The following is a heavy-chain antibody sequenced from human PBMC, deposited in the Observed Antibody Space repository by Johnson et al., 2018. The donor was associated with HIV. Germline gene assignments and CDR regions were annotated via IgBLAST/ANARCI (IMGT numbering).Heavy chain of an antibody. CDR3: ARYFGVVIYDAFDI. CDR1: GFILSKAW. V-gene: IGHV3-20*04. J-gene: IGHJ3*02. CDR2: ISWNGGST. D-gene: IGHD3-3*01. Sequence: VQLVESGGGLVKPGGSLRLSCAASGFILSKAWMTWVRQAPGKGLEWVSGISWNGGSTGYADSVKGRFSISRDNAKNSLYLQMNSLRAEDTALYYCARYFGVVIYDAFDIWGQGTMVTVSS.